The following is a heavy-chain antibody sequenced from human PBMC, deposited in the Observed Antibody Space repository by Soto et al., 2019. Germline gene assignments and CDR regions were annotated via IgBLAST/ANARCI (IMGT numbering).Heavy chain of an antibody. CDR3: AGGVTDNYYYYGMDV. Sequence: SETLSLTCTVSGGSISSGDYYWGWIRQPPGKGLEWIGHIFDSGSTYYNPSLKSRIAISVDTSKNQFSLRLSSLTAADTAVYYCAGGVTDNYYYYGMDVWGQGTTVTAP. V-gene: IGHV4-30-4*01. CDR1: GGSISSGDYY. J-gene: IGHJ6*02. D-gene: IGHD3-10*01. CDR2: IFDSGST.